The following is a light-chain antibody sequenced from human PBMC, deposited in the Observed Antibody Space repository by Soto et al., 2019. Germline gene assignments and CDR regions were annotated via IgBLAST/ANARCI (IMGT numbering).Light chain of an antibody. CDR3: QQRSIWPLT. CDR2: DAS. CDR1: QSVSSY. Sequence: ENVLTQSPGTLSLSPGDRATLSCRASQSVSSYFAWYQQKPGQAPRLLIYDASNRATGIPARFSGSGSGTDFTLTISSLEAEDFAVYYCQQRSIWPLTFGQGTRLEIK. V-gene: IGKV3-11*01. J-gene: IGKJ5*01.